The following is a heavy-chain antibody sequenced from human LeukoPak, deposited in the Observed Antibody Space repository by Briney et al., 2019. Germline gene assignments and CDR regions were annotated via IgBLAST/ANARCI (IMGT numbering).Heavy chain of an antibody. CDR3: ARENYYDSSGYSEGLDV. V-gene: IGHV4-4*07. J-gene: IGHJ6*02. Sequence: SETLSLTCTVSGGSISNSYWSWIRQPAGKGLEWIGRMYVSGTTNYNPSLRSRVTMSVDTSKNQFSLRLSSVTAADTVVYYCARENYYDSSGYSEGLDVWGQGTTVTVSS. CDR2: MYVSGTT. CDR1: GGSISNSY. D-gene: IGHD3-22*01.